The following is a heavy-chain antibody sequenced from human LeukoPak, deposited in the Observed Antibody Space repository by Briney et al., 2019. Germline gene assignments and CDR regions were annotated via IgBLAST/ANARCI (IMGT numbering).Heavy chain of an antibody. CDR2: IIPILGIA. D-gene: IGHD4-17*01. CDR1: GGTFSSYA. CDR3: ARAFGDYEGGDY. V-gene: IGHV1-69*04. J-gene: IGHJ4*02. Sequence: GSSVKVSCKASGGTFSSYAISWVRQAPGQGLEWMGRIIPILGIANYAQKFQGRVTITADKSTSTAYMELSSLRSEDTAVYYCARAFGDYEGGDYWGQGTLVTVSS.